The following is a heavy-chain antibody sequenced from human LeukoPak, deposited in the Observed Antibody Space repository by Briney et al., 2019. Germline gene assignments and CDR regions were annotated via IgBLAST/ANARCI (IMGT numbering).Heavy chain of an antibody. J-gene: IGHJ6*03. CDR3: AREVDQSWMYYYYYMDV. CDR2: IYASGDTT. D-gene: IGHD2-2*01. CDR1: GGSISSYY. Sequence: PSETLSLTCTVSGGSISSYYWSWIRQPAGKGLEWIGRIYASGDTTYYNPSLKSRVTMSVDTSKNQFSLKVSSVTAADTAVYYCAREVDQSWMYYYYYMDVWGKGTTVTVSS. V-gene: IGHV4-4*07.